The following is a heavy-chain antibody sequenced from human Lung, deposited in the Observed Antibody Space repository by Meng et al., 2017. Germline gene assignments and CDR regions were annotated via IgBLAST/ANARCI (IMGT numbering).Heavy chain of an antibody. CDR3: ARDEDISAAGKLFGDY. J-gene: IGHJ4*02. CDR2: INPKSGDT. V-gene: IGHV1-2*06. CDR1: GYTFPDYW. Sequence: GQLVQSGAWGKKPGASVKVSCKASGYTFPDYWLHWVRRAPGQGLEWMGRINPKSGDTHYAQRYQGRVTMTGDTSISTAYMELSGLRSDDTAMYYCARDEDISAAGKLFGDYWGQGTLVTVSS. D-gene: IGHD6-13*01.